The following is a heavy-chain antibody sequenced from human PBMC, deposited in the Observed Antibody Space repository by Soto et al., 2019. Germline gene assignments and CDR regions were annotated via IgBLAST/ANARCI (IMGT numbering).Heavy chain of an antibody. J-gene: IGHJ4*01. CDR2: ISGSSGHT. Sequence: EVQLLESGGGLVQPGGSLRLSCAASGVTFSDYAMNWVRQAPGKGLEWVSSISGSSGHTYYADSVKGRFTISRDNSKNTLYLQMYGLRVEDTAVYYCVKDFDVTAFGGVMTLDYWGHGTLVTVSS. CDR3: VKDFDVTAFGGVMTLDY. D-gene: IGHD3-16*01. V-gene: IGHV3-23*01. CDR1: GVTFSDYA.